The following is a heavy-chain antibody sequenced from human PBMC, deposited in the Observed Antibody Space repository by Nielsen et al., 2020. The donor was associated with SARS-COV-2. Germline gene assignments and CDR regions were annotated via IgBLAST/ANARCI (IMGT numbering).Heavy chain of an antibody. J-gene: IGHJ4*02. CDR1: GFTFDDYA. Sequence: GESLKISCAASGFTFDDYAMHWVRQAPGKGLEWVGRIKSKTDGGTTDYAAPVKGRFTISRDDSKNTLYLQMNSLKTEDTAVYYCTTEQAGSYPPSGYYFDYWGQGTLVTVSS. D-gene: IGHD3-10*01. V-gene: IGHV3-15*01. CDR3: TTEQAGSYPPSGYYFDY. CDR2: IKSKTDGGTT.